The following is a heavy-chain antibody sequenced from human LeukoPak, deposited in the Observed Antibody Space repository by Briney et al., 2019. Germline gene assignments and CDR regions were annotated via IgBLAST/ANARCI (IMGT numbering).Heavy chain of an antibody. CDR2: INSDGSST. V-gene: IGHV3-74*01. Sequence: GGSLRLSCAASGFTFSRYYMHWVRQAPGKGLVWVSRINSDGSSTTYADSVKGRFTISRDNAKNTLYSQMNSLKVEDTAVYYCTRVFVGDEYSSSGYWGQGTLVTVSS. J-gene: IGHJ4*02. CDR3: TRVFVGDEYSSSGY. CDR1: GFTFSRYY. D-gene: IGHD6-13*01.